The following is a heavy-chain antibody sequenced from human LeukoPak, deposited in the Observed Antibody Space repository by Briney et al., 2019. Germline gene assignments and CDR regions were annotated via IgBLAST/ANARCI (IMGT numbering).Heavy chain of an antibody. V-gene: IGHV4-59*01. CDR3: ASSRRGYTSGWFFDY. D-gene: IGHD6-13*01. CDR2: IYYSGST. Sequence: SETLSLTCTVSGGSISSYYWSWIRQPPGKGLEWIGYIYYSGSTNYNPSLKSRVTISVDTSKNQFSLKLSSVTAADTAIYCASSRRGYTSGWFFDYWGQGALVTVSS. J-gene: IGHJ4*02. CDR1: GGSISSYY.